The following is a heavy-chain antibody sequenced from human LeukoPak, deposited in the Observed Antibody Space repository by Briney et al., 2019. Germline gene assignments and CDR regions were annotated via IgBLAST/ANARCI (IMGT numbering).Heavy chain of an antibody. J-gene: IGHJ3*02. CDR2: INYSGYT. Sequence: SETLSLTCTVSGGSISSRSYYWGWIRQPPGKGLEWIGSINYSGYTYYNPSLKSRVTISVDTSKNQFSLKLSSVTAADTAVYYCARERDGYNFRAFDIWGQGTMVTVSS. D-gene: IGHD5-24*01. CDR3: ARERDGYNFRAFDI. CDR1: GGSISSRSYY. V-gene: IGHV4-39*02.